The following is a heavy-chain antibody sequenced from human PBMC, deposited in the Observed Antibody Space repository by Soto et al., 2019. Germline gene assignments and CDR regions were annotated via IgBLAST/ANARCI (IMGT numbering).Heavy chain of an antibody. J-gene: IGHJ4*02. V-gene: IGHV3-30*18. D-gene: IGHD6-13*01. Sequence: GGSLRLSCAASGFTFNSHGMHWVRQAPGKGLEWVSVISYDGTNKYYADSVKGRFIISRDNSKNTLYLQLNSLRAEDTALYYCAKDPTTVLAELSWQEDWGQGTPVTVSS. CDR2: ISYDGTNK. CDR1: GFTFNSHG. CDR3: AKDPTTVLAELSWQED.